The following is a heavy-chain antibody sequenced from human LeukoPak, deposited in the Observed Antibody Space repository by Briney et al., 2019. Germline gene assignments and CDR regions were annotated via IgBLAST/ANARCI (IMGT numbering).Heavy chain of an antibody. CDR2: INHSGST. CDR1: GGSFSGYY. J-gene: IGHJ4*02. Sequence: ASETLSLTCAVYGGSFSGYYWSWIRQPPGKGLEWIGEINHSGSTNYNPSLKSRVTISVDTSKNQFSLKLSSVTAADTAVYYCARVYSSSLNYFGYWGQGTLVTVSS. CDR3: ARVYSSSLNYFGY. V-gene: IGHV4-34*01. D-gene: IGHD6-6*01.